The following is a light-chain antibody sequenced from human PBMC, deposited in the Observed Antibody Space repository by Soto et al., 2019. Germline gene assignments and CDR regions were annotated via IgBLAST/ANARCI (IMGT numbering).Light chain of an antibody. V-gene: IGKV3-15*01. J-gene: IGKJ2*01. Sequence: EMVMTQSPATLSVSPGERVTLSCRASQSVSSNLAWYQQKPGQAPRLLIYGASNRATGIPARFSGSGSGTEFTLTISSLQSEDFAVYYCQQYNNWPPYTFGQGTKLENK. CDR2: GAS. CDR1: QSVSSN. CDR3: QQYNNWPPYT.